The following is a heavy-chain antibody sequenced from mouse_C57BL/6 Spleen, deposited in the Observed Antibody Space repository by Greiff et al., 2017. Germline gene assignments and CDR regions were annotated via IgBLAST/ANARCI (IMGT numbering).Heavy chain of an antibody. CDR2: IWRGGST. CDR3: AKDGGSNYVGYFDV. V-gene: IGHV2-5*01. Sequence: VQLVESGPGLVQPSQSLSITCTVSGFSLTSYGVHWVRQSPGTGLEWLGVIWRGGSTDYNAAFMSRLSITKDNSKSQVFFKMNSLQADDTDIYYGAKDGGSNYVGYFDVWGTGTTVTVSS. D-gene: IGHD2-5*01. J-gene: IGHJ1*03. CDR1: GFSLTSYG.